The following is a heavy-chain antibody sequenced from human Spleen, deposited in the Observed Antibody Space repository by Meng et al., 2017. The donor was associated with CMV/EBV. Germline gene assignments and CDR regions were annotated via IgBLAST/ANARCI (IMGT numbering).Heavy chain of an antibody. CDR3: ADLTKNPTGYTSTYSDY. J-gene: IGHJ4*02. Sequence: YGGSFSGYYWSWIRQPPGKGLEWIGEINHRGSTNYNPSLKSRVTISVDKSKNQFSLNLTSVTAADTAIYYCADLTKNPTGYTSTYSDYWGQGTLVTVSS. V-gene: IGHV4-34*01. CDR1: GGSFSGYY. CDR2: INHRGST. D-gene: IGHD5-18*01.